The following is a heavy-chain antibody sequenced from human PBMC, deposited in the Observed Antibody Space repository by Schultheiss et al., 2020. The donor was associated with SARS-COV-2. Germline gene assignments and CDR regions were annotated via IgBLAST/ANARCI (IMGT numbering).Heavy chain of an antibody. CDR3: AREGSIDAFDI. D-gene: IGHD6-6*01. CDR2: INHSGST. Sequence: SETLSLTCTVSGGSISSYYWGWIRQPPGKGLEWIGEINHSGSTNYNPSLKSRVTMSVDTSKNQFSLKLSSVTAADTAVYYCAREGSIDAFDIWGQGTMVTVSS. V-gene: IGHV4-34*01. CDR1: GGSISSYY. J-gene: IGHJ3*02.